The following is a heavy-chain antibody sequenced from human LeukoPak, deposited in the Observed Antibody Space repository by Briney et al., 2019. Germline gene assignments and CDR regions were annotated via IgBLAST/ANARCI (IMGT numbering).Heavy chain of an antibody. Sequence: SETLSLTCTVSGGSISSSSYYWGWIRQPPGKGLEWIGSIYYSGSTYYNPSLKSRVTISVDTSKNQFSLKLSSVTAADTAVYYCARLGRYSSSCDWLDPWGQGTLVTVSS. V-gene: IGHV4-39*01. CDR3: ARLGRYSSSCDWLDP. CDR2: IYYSGST. CDR1: GGSISSSSYY. D-gene: IGHD6-13*01. J-gene: IGHJ5*02.